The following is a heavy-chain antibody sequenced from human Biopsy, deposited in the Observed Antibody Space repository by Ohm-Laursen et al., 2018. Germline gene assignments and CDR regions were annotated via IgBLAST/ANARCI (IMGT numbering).Heavy chain of an antibody. CDR3: ARHAPSYSGSYWRYFDL. V-gene: IGHV4-59*08. Sequence: GTLSLTCTVSRGSMSSYYWSWIRQPPGKGLEWIGYIYYTGSTNYNPSLKSRVTISVDTSMNHLSLRLTSVTAADTAVYYCARHAPSYSGSYWRYFDLWGRGTLVTVSS. D-gene: IGHD1-26*01. CDR2: IYYTGST. J-gene: IGHJ2*01. CDR1: RGSMSSYY.